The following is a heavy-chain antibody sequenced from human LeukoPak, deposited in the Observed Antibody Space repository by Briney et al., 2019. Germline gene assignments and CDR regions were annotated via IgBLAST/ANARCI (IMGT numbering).Heavy chain of an antibody. CDR3: ARQGWDGSGSYYWDY. CDR1: GYSFTSYW. J-gene: IGHJ4*02. V-gene: IGHV5-51*01. Sequence: GESLKISCKGSGYSFTSYWIGWVRQMPGKGLEWMGIIYPGDSDTRYSPSLQGQVTISADKSISTAYLQWSSLKASDTAMYYCARQGWDGSGSYYWDYWGQGTLVTASS. CDR2: IYPGDSDT. D-gene: IGHD3-10*01.